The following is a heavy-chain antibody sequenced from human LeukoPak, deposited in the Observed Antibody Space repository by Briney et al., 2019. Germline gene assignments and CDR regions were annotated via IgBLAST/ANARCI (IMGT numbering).Heavy chain of an antibody. CDR3: ARDGIVGATRRYYFDY. V-gene: IGHV1-69*04. D-gene: IGHD1-26*01. CDR2: IIPILGIA. J-gene: IGHJ4*02. CDR1: GGTFSSYA. Sequence: SVKVSCKASGGTFSSYAISWVRQAPGQGLEWMGRIIPILGIANYAQKFQGRVTTTADKSTSTAYMELSSLRSEDTAVYYCARDGIVGATRRYYFDYWGQGTLVTVSS.